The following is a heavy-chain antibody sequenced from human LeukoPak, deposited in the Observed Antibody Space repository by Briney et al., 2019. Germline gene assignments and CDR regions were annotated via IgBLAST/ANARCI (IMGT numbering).Heavy chain of an antibody. Sequence: SETLSLTCTVSGGSISSYYWSWIRQPPGKGLEWIGYIYYSGSTNYNPSLKSRVTISVDTSKNQFSLKLSSVTAADTAVYYCARIPNNIMTPDYWGQGTLVTVSS. CDR3: ARIPNNIMTPDY. V-gene: IGHV4-59*01. J-gene: IGHJ4*02. CDR2: IYYSGST. CDR1: GGSISSYY. D-gene: IGHD1-14*01.